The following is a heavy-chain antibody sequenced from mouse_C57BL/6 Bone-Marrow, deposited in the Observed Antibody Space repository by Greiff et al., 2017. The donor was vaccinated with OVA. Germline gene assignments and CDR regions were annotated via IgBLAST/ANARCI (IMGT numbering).Heavy chain of an antibody. D-gene: IGHD2-4*01. CDR3: AREGRLRRRYFDY. Sequence: EVKLQQSGPELVKPGASVKIPCKASGYTFTDYNMDWVKQSHGKSLEWIGDINPNNGGTIYNQKFKGKATLTVDKSSSTAYMELRSLTSEDTAVYYCAREGRLRRRYFDYWGQGTTLTVSS. J-gene: IGHJ2*01. CDR2: INPNNGGT. CDR1: GYTFTDYN. V-gene: IGHV1-18*01.